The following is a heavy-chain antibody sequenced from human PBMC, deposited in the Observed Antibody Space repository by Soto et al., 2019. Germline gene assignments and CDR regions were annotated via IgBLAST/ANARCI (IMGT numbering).Heavy chain of an antibody. Sequence: GGSLRLSCAASGFKFSNYAMSWVRQAPGKGLEWVSLISATGGGTYYADSVKGRFTISRDNSHNTLYLQVHSLTAEDTAVYYCAKDRRAGGNSAFYFDFWGQGARVTVSS. J-gene: IGHJ4*02. V-gene: IGHV3-23*01. D-gene: IGHD3-16*01. CDR1: GFKFSNYA. CDR3: AKDRRAGGNSAFYFDF. CDR2: ISATGGGT.